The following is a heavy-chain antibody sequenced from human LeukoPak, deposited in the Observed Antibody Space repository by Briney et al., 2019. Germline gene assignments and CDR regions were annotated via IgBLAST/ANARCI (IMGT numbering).Heavy chain of an antibody. CDR3: AKDRWGFYGSGNFDAFDI. Sequence: PGGSLRLSCAASGFTFSSYAMSWGRQSPGKGLEWISSISGSGGFTYYTDSVKGRFTISRDNSKNTLYLQMNRLRAEDTAIYYCAKDRWGFYGSGNFDAFDIWGQGTMVTVSS. D-gene: IGHD3-10*01. CDR1: GFTFSSYA. J-gene: IGHJ3*02. V-gene: IGHV3-23*01. CDR2: ISGSGGFT.